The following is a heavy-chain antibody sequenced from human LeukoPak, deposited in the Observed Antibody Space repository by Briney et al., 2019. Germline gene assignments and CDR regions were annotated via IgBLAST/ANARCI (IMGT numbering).Heavy chain of an antibody. Sequence: GGSLRLSCAASGFTFSNYAMSWVRQAPGKGLEWVSTISGSGGSIYFADSMKGRFTISRDNSKNTLYLQMNSLRAEDTAVYYCAKDRSTSCRSCRSAFDIWGQGTMVTVSS. J-gene: IGHJ3*02. CDR3: AKDRSTSCRSCRSAFDI. CDR2: ISGSGGSI. CDR1: GFTFSNYA. V-gene: IGHV3-23*01. D-gene: IGHD2-2*01.